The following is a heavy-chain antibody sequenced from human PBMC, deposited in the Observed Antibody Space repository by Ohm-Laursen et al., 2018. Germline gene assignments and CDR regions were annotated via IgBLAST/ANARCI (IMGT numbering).Heavy chain of an antibody. J-gene: IGHJ6*02. CDR2: IYHSGST. Sequence: GTLSLTCTVSGGSISNQYWNWVQQSPGKGLEWIGYIYHSGSTKYNPFFNSRVTISVDTSQNQFSLNLRSVTTADTAVYYCASGHNYGYDNYYYGMDVWGQGTTVTVSS. D-gene: IGHD3-16*01. V-gene: IGHV4-59*11. CDR3: ASGHNYGYDNYYYGMDV. CDR1: GGSISNQY.